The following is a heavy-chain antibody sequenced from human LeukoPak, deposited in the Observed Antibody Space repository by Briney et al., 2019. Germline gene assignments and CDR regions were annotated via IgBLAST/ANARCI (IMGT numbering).Heavy chain of an antibody. CDR3: ASRYITMVRGVIITNDY. D-gene: IGHD3-10*01. CDR2: INAGNGNT. V-gene: IGHV1-3*01. Sequence: GASVKVSCKASGYTFTSYAMHWVRQAPGQRLEWMGWINAGNGNTKYSQKFQGRVTITRDTSASTAYMELSSLRSEDTAVYYCASRYITMVRGVIITNDYWGQGTLVTVSS. CDR1: GYTFTSYA. J-gene: IGHJ4*02.